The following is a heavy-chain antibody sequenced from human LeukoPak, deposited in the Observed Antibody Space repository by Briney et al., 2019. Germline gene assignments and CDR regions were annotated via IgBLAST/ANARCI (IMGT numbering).Heavy chain of an antibody. CDR1: GFTFSSDG. D-gene: IGHD6-13*01. CDR3: AKAGYTSSWPLDY. V-gene: IGHV3-23*01. J-gene: IGHJ4*02. CDR2: LRGSGSTT. Sequence: GGSLRLSCAASGFTFSSDGMSWVRQAPGKGLEWVSALRGSGSTTYYADSVKGRFTISRDNSKNMLFLEMNSLRVEDTAVYYCAKAGYTSSWPLDYWGQGTQVTVSS.